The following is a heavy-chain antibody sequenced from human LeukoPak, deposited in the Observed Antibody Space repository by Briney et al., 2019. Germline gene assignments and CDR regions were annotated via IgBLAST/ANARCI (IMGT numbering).Heavy chain of an antibody. CDR1: GFTFSSYE. CDR2: ISSSGSTI. V-gene: IGHV3-48*03. CDR3: ARDGSGWYYYYMDV. Sequence: GGSLRLSCAASGFTFSSYEMNWVRQAPGKGLEWVSYISSSGSTIYYADSVKGRFTISRDNAKNSLYLQMNSLRAEDTAVYYCARDGSGWYYYYMDVWGKGTTVTVSS. J-gene: IGHJ6*03. D-gene: IGHD6-19*01.